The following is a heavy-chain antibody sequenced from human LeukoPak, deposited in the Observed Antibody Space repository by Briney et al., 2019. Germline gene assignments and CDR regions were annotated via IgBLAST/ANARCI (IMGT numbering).Heavy chain of an antibody. Sequence: ASVKVSCKASGYTFSSYYMHWVRQAPGQGLEWMGIINPSGGSTTYAQKFQGRVTVTIDTSTSTGYMELSSLRSEDTAAFYCARQSVRPGASPLFDYWGQGTLVTVSS. CDR3: ARQSVRPGASPLFDY. J-gene: IGHJ4*02. CDR2: INPSGGST. CDR1: GYTFSSYY. D-gene: IGHD1-14*01. V-gene: IGHV1-46*01.